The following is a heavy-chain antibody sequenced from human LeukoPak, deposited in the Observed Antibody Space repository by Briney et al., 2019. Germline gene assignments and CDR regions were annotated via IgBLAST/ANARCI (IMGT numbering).Heavy chain of an antibody. CDR2: ISGSGGST. V-gene: IGHV3-23*01. Sequence: GGSLRLSCAASGFTFSSYAMSWVRQAPGKGLEWVSAISGSGGSTYYADSVKGRFTISRDNSKNTLYLQMNSLRAEDTAVYYCAKYRLERHGREHYYYGMDVWGQGTTVTVSS. CDR1: GFTFSSYA. CDR3: AKYRLERHGREHYYYGMDV. J-gene: IGHJ6*02. D-gene: IGHD1-1*01.